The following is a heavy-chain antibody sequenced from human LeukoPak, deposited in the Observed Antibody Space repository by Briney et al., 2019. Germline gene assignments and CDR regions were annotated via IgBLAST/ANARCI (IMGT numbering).Heavy chain of an antibody. CDR1: GFTFSSYS. D-gene: IGHD3-22*01. CDR3: ARGQRAYYYDSSGPRARSAEYFQH. Sequence: GGSLRLSCAASGFTFSSYSMNWVRPAPGKGLEWVSSISSSSSYIYYADSVKGRFTISRDNAKNSLYLQMNSLRAEDTAVYYCARGQRAYYYDSSGPRARSAEYFQHWGQGTLVTVSS. V-gene: IGHV3-21*01. CDR2: ISSSSSYI. J-gene: IGHJ1*01.